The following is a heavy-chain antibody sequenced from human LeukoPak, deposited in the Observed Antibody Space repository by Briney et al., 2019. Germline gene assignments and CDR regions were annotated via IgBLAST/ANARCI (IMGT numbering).Heavy chain of an antibody. CDR1: GGTFSSYA. V-gene: IGHV1-69*05. CDR3: ARSELVVTVILQ. D-gene: IGHD2-21*02. CDR2: IIPIFGTA. J-gene: IGHJ4*02. Sequence: PVKVSCKASGGTFSSYAISWVRQAPGQGLEWMGGIIPIFGTANYAQKFQGRVTITTDESTSTAYMELSSLRSEDTAVYYCARSELVVTVILQWGQGTLVTVSS.